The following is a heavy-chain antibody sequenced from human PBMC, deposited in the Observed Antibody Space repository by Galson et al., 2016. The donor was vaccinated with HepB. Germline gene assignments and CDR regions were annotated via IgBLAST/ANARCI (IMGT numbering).Heavy chain of an antibody. CDR2: ISYDGSNK. CDR1: GFTFRNYA. CDR3: AREGSISPDYFYGMDV. Sequence: SLRLSCAASGFTFRNYAMYWVRQAPGKGLEWVAVISYDGSNKYYADSVKGRFTISRDNSKNTQYLQMDSLRAEDTAVYYCAREGSISPDYFYGMDVWGQGTTVTVSS. J-gene: IGHJ6*02. D-gene: IGHD3-10*01. V-gene: IGHV3-30*04.